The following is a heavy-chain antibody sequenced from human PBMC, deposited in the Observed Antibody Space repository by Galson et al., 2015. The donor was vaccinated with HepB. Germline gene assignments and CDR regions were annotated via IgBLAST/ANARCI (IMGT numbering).Heavy chain of an antibody. CDR2: ISAYNGNT. V-gene: IGHV1-18*01. Sequence: SVKVSCKASGYTFTSYGISWVRQAPGQGLEWMGWISAYNGNTNYAQKLQGRVTMTTDTSTSTAYMELRSLRSDDTAVYYCAREGEMATISYYYYGVDVWGQGTTVTVSS. CDR3: AREGEMATISYYYYGVDV. CDR1: GYTFTSYG. D-gene: IGHD5-24*01. J-gene: IGHJ6*02.